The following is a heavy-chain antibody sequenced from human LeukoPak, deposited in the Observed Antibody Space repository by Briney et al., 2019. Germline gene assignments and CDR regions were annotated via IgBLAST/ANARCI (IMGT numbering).Heavy chain of an antibody. V-gene: IGHV3-30-3*01. CDR1: GFTFSSYA. Sequence: GGPLRLSCAASGFTFSSYAMHWVRQAPGKGLEWVAVISYDGSNKYYADSVKGRFTISRDNSKNTLYLQMNSLRAEDTAVYYCARSIVVVTLGAAFDIWGQGTMVTVSS. D-gene: IGHD2-21*02. CDR3: ARSIVVVTLGAAFDI. CDR2: ISYDGSNK. J-gene: IGHJ3*02.